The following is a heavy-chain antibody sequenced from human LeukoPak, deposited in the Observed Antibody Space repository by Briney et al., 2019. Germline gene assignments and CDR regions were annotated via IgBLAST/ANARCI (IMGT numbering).Heavy chain of an antibody. CDR3: ARRFDS. J-gene: IGHJ4*02. V-gene: IGHV3-23*01. CDR1: RFTFNSYA. Sequence: GGSLRLSCAASRFTFNSYAMSWVRQAPGKGLEWVSVIGGSNGITFYADSVKGRFTISRDNAKNSLYLQMNSLRDEDTAVYYCARRFDSWGQGTLVTVSS. CDR2: IGGSNGIT.